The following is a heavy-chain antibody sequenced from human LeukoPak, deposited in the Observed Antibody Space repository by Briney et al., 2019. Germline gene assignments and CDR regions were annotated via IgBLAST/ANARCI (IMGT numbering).Heavy chain of an antibody. CDR3: ARDLRLLRFLEWLTPNWFDP. CDR1: GYTFTSYG. D-gene: IGHD3-3*01. Sequence: GSVKVSCKASGYTFTSYGISWVRQAPGQGLEWMGWISAYNGNTNYAQKPQGRVTMTTDTSTSTAYMELRSLRSDDTAVYYCARDLRLLRFLEWLTPNWFDPWGQGTLVTVSS. J-gene: IGHJ5*02. V-gene: IGHV1-18*01. CDR2: ISAYNGNT.